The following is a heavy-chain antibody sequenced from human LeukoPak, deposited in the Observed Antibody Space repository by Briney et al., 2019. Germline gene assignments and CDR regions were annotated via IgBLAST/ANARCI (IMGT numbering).Heavy chain of an antibody. J-gene: IGHJ4*02. Sequence: SETLSLTCTVSGGSISSGSYYWSWIRQPAGKGLEWIGRIYTSGSTNYNPSLKSRVTISVDTSKNQFSLKLSSVTAADTAVYYCARDGMDCSGGSCFTHFFDYWGQGTLVTVSS. V-gene: IGHV4-61*02. CDR2: IYTSGST. CDR3: ARDGMDCSGGSCFTHFFDY. CDR1: GGSISSGSYY. D-gene: IGHD2-15*01.